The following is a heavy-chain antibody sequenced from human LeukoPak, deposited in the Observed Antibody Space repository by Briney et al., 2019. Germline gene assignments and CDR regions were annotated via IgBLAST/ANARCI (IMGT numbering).Heavy chain of an antibody. CDR1: GGSISNNNYY. D-gene: IGHD1-1*01. CDR3: ATWRTAKTGFDY. CDR2: IYYSGSP. J-gene: IGHJ4*02. V-gene: IGHV4-39*01. Sequence: SETLSLTCIVSGGSISNNNYYWAWIRQPPGKGLECIGSIYYSGSPYYNPSLKSRVTISVDTSKNQFSLRLSSVTAADTAVYYCATWRTAKTGFDYWGQGTLVTVSS.